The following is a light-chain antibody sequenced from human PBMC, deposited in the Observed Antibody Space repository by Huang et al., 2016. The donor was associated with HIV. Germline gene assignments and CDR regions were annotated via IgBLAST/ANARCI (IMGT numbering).Light chain of an antibody. CDR3: QQYNNWPPWT. CDR2: DAS. J-gene: IGKJ1*01. Sequence: EVVMTQSPVILSVSPGERATLSCRASQSVNNKLAWFQQKPGQAPRLLIHDASIRATGIPDRFSGSGSGTEFTLTISSLHSEDFAVYYCQQYNNWPPWTFGQGTKVEIK. CDR1: QSVNNK. V-gene: IGKV3-15*01.